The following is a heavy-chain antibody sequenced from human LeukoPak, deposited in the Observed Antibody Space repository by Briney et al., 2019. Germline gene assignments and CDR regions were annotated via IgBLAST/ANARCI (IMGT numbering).Heavy chain of an antibody. D-gene: IGHD5-12*01. CDR3: ARLTWITDY. J-gene: IGHJ4*02. V-gene: IGHV4-39*01. Sequence: SETLSLTCTVSEDSISSSSNWWGWIRQPPGKGLEWIGHIKSSGSPNYNPPLKSRVTISVDTSKNQFSLKVSSVTAADTAVYYCARLTWITDYWGQGILVTVSS. CDR1: EDSISSSSNW. CDR2: IKSSGSP.